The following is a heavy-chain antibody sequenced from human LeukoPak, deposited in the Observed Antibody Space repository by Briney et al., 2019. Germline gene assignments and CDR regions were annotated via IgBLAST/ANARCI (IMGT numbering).Heavy chain of an antibody. CDR1: GFTFSSYA. CDR3: ASPRRGYRYFDY. D-gene: IGHD5-18*01. CDR2: ISGSGGST. J-gene: IGHJ4*02. V-gene: IGHV3-23*01. Sequence: QPGGSLRLSCAASGFTFSSYAMSWVRQAPGKGLEWVSAISGSGGSTYYADSVKGRFTISRDNAKNSLYLQMNSLRAEDTAVYYCASPRRGYRYFDYWGQGTLVTVSS.